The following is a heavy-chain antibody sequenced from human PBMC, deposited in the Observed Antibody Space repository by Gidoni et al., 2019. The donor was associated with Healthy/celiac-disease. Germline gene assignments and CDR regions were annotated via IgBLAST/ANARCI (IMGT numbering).Heavy chain of an antibody. CDR2: IDPSDSYT. CDR3: ARQSLNYYGMDV. J-gene: IGHJ6*02. CDR1: GYSFTSYW. V-gene: IGHV5-10-1*03. Sequence: EVQLVQSGAEVNKPGESLRITCKGFGYSFTSYWISWVRQMPGKGLVWMGRIDPSDSYTNYSPSFQGHVTISADKSISTAYLQWRSLKASDTAMYYCARQSLNYYGMDVWGQGTTVTVSS.